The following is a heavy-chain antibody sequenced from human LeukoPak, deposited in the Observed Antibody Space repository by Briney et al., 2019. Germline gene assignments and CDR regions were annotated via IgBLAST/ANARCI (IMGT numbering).Heavy chain of an antibody. Sequence: GGSLRLSCAASGFTFSSYSMNWVRQAPGKGLEWVTFIRYDGSEIYYADSVKGRFTISRDNSRNTLDLQMNSLRAEDTAVYYCARDVWGESWFDPWGPGTLVTVSS. D-gene: IGHD3-16*01. CDR3: ARDVWGESWFDP. CDR1: GFTFSSYS. V-gene: IGHV3-30*02. J-gene: IGHJ5*02. CDR2: IRYDGSEI.